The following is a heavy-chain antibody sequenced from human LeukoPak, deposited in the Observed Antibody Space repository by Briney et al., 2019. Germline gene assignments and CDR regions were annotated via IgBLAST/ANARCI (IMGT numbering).Heavy chain of an antibody. J-gene: IGHJ4*02. Sequence: GGSLRLSCAAPGFTFSDYYMSWIRQAPGKGLEWVSYISSSGSTIYYADSVKGRFTISRDNAKNSLYLQMNSLRAEDTAVYYCARDESKWELLGDGVDYWGQGTLVTVSS. CDR2: ISSSGSTI. D-gene: IGHD1-26*01. CDR1: GFTFSDYY. V-gene: IGHV3-11*01. CDR3: ARDESKWELLGDGVDY.